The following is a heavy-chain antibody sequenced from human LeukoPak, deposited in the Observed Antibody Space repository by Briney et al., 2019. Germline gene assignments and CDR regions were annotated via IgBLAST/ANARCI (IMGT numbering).Heavy chain of an antibody. CDR3: AKFAYGGNYFDY. D-gene: IGHD4-23*01. CDR2: ISAYNGNT. CDR1: GYTFTNYG. J-gene: IGHJ4*02. V-gene: IGHV1-18*01. Sequence: ASVKVSCKASGYTFTNYGISWVRQAPGQGLEWMGWISAYNGNTNYAQKFQGRVTMTTDTSTTTAYMELRSLRSDDTAVYYCAKFAYGGNYFDYWGQGTLVTVSS.